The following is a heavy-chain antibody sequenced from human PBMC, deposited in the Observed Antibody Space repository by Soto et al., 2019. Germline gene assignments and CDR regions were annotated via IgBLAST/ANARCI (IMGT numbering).Heavy chain of an antibody. CDR3: AREDIVVVPAAGAFDI. V-gene: IGHV3-30-3*01. D-gene: IGHD2-2*01. CDR2: ISYDGSNK. J-gene: IGHJ3*02. CDR1: GFTFSSYA. Sequence: GGSLRLSCAASGFTFSSYAMHWVRQAPGKGLEWVAVISYDGSNKYYADSVKGRFTISRDNSKNTLYLQMNSLRAEDTAVYYCAREDIVVVPAAGAFDIWGQGTMVTVSS.